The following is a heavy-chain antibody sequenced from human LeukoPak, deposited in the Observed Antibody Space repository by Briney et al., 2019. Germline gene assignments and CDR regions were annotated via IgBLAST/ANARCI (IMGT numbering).Heavy chain of an antibody. CDR3: ARRSSLDYDAFDI. D-gene: IGHD3/OR15-3a*01. J-gene: IGHJ3*02. CDR1: GGSISSGDYY. V-gene: IGHV4-30-4*01. CDR2: IYYSGST. Sequence: PSQTLSLTCTVSGGSISSGDYYWSWIRQPPGKGLEWIGYIYYSGSTNYNPSLKSRVTISVDTSKNQFSLKLSSVTAADTAVYYCARRSSLDYDAFDIWGQGTMVTVSS.